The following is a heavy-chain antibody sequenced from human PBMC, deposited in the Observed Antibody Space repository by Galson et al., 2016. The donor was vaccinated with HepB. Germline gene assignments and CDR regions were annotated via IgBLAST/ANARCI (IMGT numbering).Heavy chain of an antibody. D-gene: IGHD3-16*01. CDR2: IHYSGNT. CDR1: GGSIDRSDFY. J-gene: IGHJ4*02. Sequence: SETLSLTCTVSGGSIDRSDFYWGWIRQPPGRGLEWIGSIHYSGNTYYSPSLKGRVTISVDTSKNQFSLRLRSLTAADTAVDYCARDHAYAWGQVGHWGQGTVASVSS. CDR3: ARDHAYAWGQVGH. V-gene: IGHV4-39*07.